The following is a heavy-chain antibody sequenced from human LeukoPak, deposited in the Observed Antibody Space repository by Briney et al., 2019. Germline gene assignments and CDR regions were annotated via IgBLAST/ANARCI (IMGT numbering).Heavy chain of an antibody. CDR3: EALLFGFMDV. CDR2: ISNSASTI. J-gene: IGHJ6*04. V-gene: IGHV3-48*03. D-gene: IGHD3-16*01. Sequence: GGSLRLSCAASGFTFSSYEMNWVRQAPGKGLEWVSYISNSASTIYYADSVKGRFPISRDNAKNSLYLQMNCLRAEDTAVYDCEALLFGFMDVWGKGTTVTVSS. CDR1: GFTFSSYE.